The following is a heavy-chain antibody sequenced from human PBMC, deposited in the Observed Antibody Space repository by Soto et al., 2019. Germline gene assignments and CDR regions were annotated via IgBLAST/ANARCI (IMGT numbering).Heavy chain of an antibody. D-gene: IGHD5-18*01. V-gene: IGHV3-9*01. CDR3: ATSYAYQYYFDY. CDR1: GFTFDDYA. Sequence: EVRLVESGGGLVQPGRSLRLSCAASGFTFDDYAMHWVRQAPGKGLEWVSGISWNSGNIGYADSGKGRFTISRDNAKSPLYMNLNSQRAADTDLYYCATSYAYQYYFDYWGQGTVVTVSS. CDR2: ISWNSGNI. J-gene: IGHJ4*02.